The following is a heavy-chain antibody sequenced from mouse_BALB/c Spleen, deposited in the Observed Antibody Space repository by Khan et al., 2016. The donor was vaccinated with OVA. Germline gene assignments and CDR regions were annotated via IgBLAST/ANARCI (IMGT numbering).Heavy chain of an antibody. D-gene: IGHD3-2*02. V-gene: IGHV1S132*01. CDR1: GYTFTSYW. CDR2: IYPGTDNT. CDR3: AREEALYHVDH. J-gene: IGHJ2*01. Sequence: VQLQESGAELVRPGASVKLSCKTSGYTFTSYWIHWVKQRPGQGLEWIARIYPGTDNTYYNEKFKDKATLTADKSSSTAYMQLSSLKSEDSDVYFCAREEALYHVDHWGQGTTLTVSS.